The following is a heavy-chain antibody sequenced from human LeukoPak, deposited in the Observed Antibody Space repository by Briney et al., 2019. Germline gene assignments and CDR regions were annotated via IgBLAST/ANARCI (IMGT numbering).Heavy chain of an antibody. Sequence: PSETLSLTCTVSGGSISSGSYYWSWIRQPAGKGLEWIGRIYTSGSTNYNPSLKSRVTMSVDTSKNQFSLKLSSVTAADTAVYYCARERIAVAGEFDIWGQGTMVTVSS. J-gene: IGHJ3*02. D-gene: IGHD6-19*01. CDR1: GGSISSGSYY. CDR2: IYTSGST. CDR3: ARERIAVAGEFDI. V-gene: IGHV4-61*02.